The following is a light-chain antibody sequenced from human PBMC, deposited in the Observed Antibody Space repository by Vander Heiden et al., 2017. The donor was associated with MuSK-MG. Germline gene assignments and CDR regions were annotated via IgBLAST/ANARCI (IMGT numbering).Light chain of an antibody. CDR2: AAS. V-gene: IGKV1-39*01. J-gene: IGKJ5*01. CDR1: QSISSY. Sequence: DIQMTQSPSSLSASVGDRVTITCRASQSISSYLNWYQQKPGKAPKLLIYAASSWQSGGPSRFSGSGSGTDFTLTISSLQLEDFATYYCLRSDSTGPTFRQGRRPEI. CDR3: LRSDSTGPT.